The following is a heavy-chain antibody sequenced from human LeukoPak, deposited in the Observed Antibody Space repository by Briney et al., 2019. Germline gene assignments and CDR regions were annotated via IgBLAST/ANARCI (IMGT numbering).Heavy chain of an antibody. D-gene: IGHD5-24*01. V-gene: IGHV4-39*01. CDR1: GGSISSSSYY. J-gene: IGHJ4*02. CDR2: IYYSGNT. CDR3: ARRFGMATILYRQGDFDY. Sequence: PSETLSLTCTVSGGSISSSSYYWGWIRQPPGKGLEWIGSIYYSGNTYYNPSLKSRVTISVDTSKNQFSLKLSSVTAADTAVYYCARRFGMATILYRQGDFDYWGQGTLVTVSS.